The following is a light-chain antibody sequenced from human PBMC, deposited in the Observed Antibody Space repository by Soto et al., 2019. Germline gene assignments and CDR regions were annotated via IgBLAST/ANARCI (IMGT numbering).Light chain of an antibody. CDR3: QQRSNWPTWT. CDR1: QSVRSSH. J-gene: IGKJ1*01. V-gene: IGKV3D-20*02. CDR2: GTS. Sequence: EIVLTQSPGTLSLSPGERATLSCRASQSVRSSHLAWYQQMPGQAPRLLIYGTSNRATGIPDRFSGSGSGTDFTLAISRLEPEDFAVYYCQQRSNWPTWTFGQGTKVDIK.